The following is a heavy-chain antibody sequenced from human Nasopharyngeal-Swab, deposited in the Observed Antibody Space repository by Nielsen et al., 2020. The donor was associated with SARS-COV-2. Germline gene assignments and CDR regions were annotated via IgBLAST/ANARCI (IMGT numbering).Heavy chain of an antibody. V-gene: IGHV1-46*01. CDR2: INPSGGST. CDR1: GYTFTSYH. Sequence: ASVKVSCKASGYTFTSYHMHWVRQAPGQGLEWMGIINPSGGSTSYAQKFQGRVTMTRDTSTSTVYMELSSLRSEDTAVYYCAKDQGALYCSGGSCYSGPQSNYYYGMDVWGQGTTVTAP. CDR3: AKDQGALYCSGGSCYSGPQSNYYYGMDV. D-gene: IGHD2-15*01. J-gene: IGHJ6*02.